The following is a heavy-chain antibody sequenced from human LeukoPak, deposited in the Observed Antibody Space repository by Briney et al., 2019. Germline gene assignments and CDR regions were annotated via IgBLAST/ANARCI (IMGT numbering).Heavy chain of an antibody. CDR1: GFTFSSYA. J-gene: IGHJ5*02. V-gene: IGHV3-30-3*01. D-gene: IGHD3-22*01. Sequence: GGSLRLSCAASGFTFSSYAMHWVRQAPGKGLEWVAVISYDGSNKYYADSVKGRFTISRDNSKNTLYLQMNSLRAEDTAVYYCARDAYYYDSSGHGTWGQGTLVADSS. CDR3: ARDAYYYDSSGHGT. CDR2: ISYDGSNK.